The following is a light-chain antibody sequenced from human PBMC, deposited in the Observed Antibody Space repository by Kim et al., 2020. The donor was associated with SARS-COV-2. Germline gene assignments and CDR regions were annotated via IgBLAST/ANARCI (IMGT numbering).Light chain of an antibody. V-gene: IGLV3-19*01. CDR2: GRN. J-gene: IGLJ3*02. CDR3: NSRDSSGTSWV. CDR1: SLRNYY. Sequence: SSELTQDPTVSVALGQTVRITCQGDSLRNYYASWYQQKPGQAPVLVMYGRNNRPSRVPDRLSGSSSGNTASLTITEAQAEDEADYYCNSRDSSGTSWVFGGGTRLTVL.